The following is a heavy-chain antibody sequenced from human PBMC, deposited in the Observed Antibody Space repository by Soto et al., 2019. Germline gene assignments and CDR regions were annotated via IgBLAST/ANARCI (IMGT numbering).Heavy chain of an antibody. J-gene: IGHJ4*02. CDR3: AKDRYSSSWYDY. D-gene: IGHD6-13*01. CDR2: IXXSXGXX. CDR1: GFTFSTYA. Sequence: GGSRRLSCAASGFTFSTYAMGWVRQAPGKGLXWVXAIXXSXGXXXYXXSVKGRFTISRDNSKSTVFLQMNSLRAEDTAMYYCAKDRYSSSWYDYWGQGTLVTVSS. V-gene: IGHV3-23*01.